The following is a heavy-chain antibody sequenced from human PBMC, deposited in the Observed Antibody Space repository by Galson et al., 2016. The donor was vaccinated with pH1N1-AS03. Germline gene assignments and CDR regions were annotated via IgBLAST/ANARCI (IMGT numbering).Heavy chain of an antibody. CDR2: IYPGDSDA. V-gene: IGHV5-51*01. J-gene: IGHJ4*01. Sequence: QSGAEVKKPGESLKISCKGSGYNFGNFWIGWVRQKPGKGLEWMGIIYPGDSDARYSPPFQGQVTFSADKSINTAYLQWSGLKASDTAMYYGTLSRYCRGGTCQNDVDHRGQGTLVTVSS. D-gene: IGHD2-15*01. CDR1: GYNFGNFW. CDR3: TLSRYCRGGTCQNDVDH.